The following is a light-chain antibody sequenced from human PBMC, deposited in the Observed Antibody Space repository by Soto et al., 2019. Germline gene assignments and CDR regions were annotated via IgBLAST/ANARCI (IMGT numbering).Light chain of an antibody. J-gene: IGLJ1*01. CDR1: SSDVGGYNY. CDR2: EAS. Sequence: QSVLTQPASVSGSPGQSITISCTGSSSDVGGYNYVSWYQQHPGKAPRLMISEASNRPSRVSNRFSGSKSGNTASLTISGLQAEDEADYYCSSYTSSSTLVFGTGTKVTVL. V-gene: IGLV2-14*01. CDR3: SSYTSSSTLV.